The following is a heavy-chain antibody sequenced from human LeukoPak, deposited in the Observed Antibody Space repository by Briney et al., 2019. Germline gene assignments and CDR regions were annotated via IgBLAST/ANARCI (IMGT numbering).Heavy chain of an antibody. V-gene: IGHV3-48*04. D-gene: IGHD1-1*01. CDR3: ARRSLTTGGHAFDV. CDR1: GFTFSDYS. J-gene: IGHJ3*01. Sequence: GGSLRLSCAASGFTFSDYSMNWVRQAPGKGLEWISYIGIDSGNTNYADYVKGRFTISRDNAKNSLYLQMSSLRAEDSAVYFCARRSLTTGGHAFDVWGQGTLVTVSS. CDR2: IGIDSGNT.